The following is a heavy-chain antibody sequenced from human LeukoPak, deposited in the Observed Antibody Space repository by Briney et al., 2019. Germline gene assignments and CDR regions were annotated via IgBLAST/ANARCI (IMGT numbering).Heavy chain of an antibody. CDR3: ARDRWRAARPFDY. V-gene: IGHV1-2*02. Sequence: GASVKVSCKASGGTFSSYAISWVRQAPGQGLEWMGWINPNSGGTNYAQKFQGRVTMTRDTSISTAYMELSRLRSDDTAVYYCARDRWRAARPFDYWGQGTLVTVSS. D-gene: IGHD6-6*01. CDR1: GGTFSSYA. J-gene: IGHJ4*02. CDR2: INPNSGGT.